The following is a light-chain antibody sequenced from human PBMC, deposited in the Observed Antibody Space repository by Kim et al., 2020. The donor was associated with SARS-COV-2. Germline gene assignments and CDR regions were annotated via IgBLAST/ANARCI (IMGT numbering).Light chain of an antibody. Sequence: QLITISCTGTASDIGGYDYVSWYQQHPGKAPKVMISDVSSRPSGVSVRFSGSKSGNTASLTISGLQAEDEADYYCSSYTTTGSLVVFGGGTQLTVL. CDR1: ASDIGGYDY. CDR3: SSYTTTGSLVV. CDR2: DVS. V-gene: IGLV2-14*03. J-gene: IGLJ2*01.